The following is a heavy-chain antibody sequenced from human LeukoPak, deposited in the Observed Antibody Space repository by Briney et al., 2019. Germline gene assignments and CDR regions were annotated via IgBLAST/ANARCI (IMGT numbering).Heavy chain of an antibody. CDR1: GFTFSSYA. V-gene: IGHV3-48*03. D-gene: IGHD2-2*01. Sequence: GGSLRLSCAVSGFTFSSYAMSWVRQAPGKGLEWVSYISGSGSTIYYADSVKGRFTISRDNAKNSLYLQMNSLRAEDTAVYYCARKYCSSTSCLIDNWGQGTLVTVSS. CDR3: ARKYCSSTSCLIDN. CDR2: ISGSGSTI. J-gene: IGHJ4*02.